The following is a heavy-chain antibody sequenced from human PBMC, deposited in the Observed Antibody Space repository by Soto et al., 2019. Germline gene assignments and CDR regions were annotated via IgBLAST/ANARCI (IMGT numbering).Heavy chain of an antibody. Sequence: EVQLVESGGGLVQPGGSQRLSCAASGFTFSSYWMHWVRQAPGKGLVWVSRINSDGSSTSYADSVKGRFTISRDNAXNTXYLQMNSLRAEDTAVYYCARDQGYCSGGSCYVAGYWGQGTLVTVSS. CDR1: GFTFSSYW. V-gene: IGHV3-74*01. D-gene: IGHD2-15*01. J-gene: IGHJ4*02. CDR2: INSDGSST. CDR3: ARDQGYCSGGSCYVAGY.